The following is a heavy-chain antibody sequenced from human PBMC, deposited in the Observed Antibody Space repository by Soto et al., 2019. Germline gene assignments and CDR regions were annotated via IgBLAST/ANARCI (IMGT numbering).Heavy chain of an antibody. Sequence: PSETLSLTCTVSGGSISGFYWSWIRQPPGKGLEWIGYIYYSGNTNYNPSLKSRVSISLDVSKNQFSLKLISVTAVDTAVYYCARRKYGYLTDWGQGTLVTVSS. CDR1: GGSISGFY. CDR2: IYYSGNT. V-gene: IGHV4-59*08. J-gene: IGHJ4*02. D-gene: IGHD6-13*01. CDR3: ARRKYGYLTD.